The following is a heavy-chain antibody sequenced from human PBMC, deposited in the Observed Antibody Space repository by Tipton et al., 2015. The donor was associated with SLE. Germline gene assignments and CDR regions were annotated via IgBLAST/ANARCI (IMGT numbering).Heavy chain of an antibody. Sequence: TLSLTCTVSGDSITSDTSYWSWIRQPPGKGLEWIGTIYYSGSTYYNPSLKSRVTMSVDTSKNQFSLKLSSVTAADTAVYYCARFIAVAGIAEYFQHWGQGTLVTVSS. CDR3: ARFIAVAGIAEYFQH. J-gene: IGHJ1*01. D-gene: IGHD6-19*01. V-gene: IGHV4-39*07. CDR1: GDSITSDTSY. CDR2: IYYSGST.